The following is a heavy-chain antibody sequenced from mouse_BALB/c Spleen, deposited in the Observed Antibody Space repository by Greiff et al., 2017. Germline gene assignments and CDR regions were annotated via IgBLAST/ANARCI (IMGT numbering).Heavy chain of an antibody. CDR1: GYTFTSYW. CDR3: TRQDGYHAMDY. J-gene: IGHJ4*01. D-gene: IGHD2-3*01. V-gene: IGHV1-69*02. CDR2: IYPSDSYT. Sequence: QVQLQQSGAELVRPGASVKLSCKASGYTFTSYWINWVKQRPGQGLEWIGNIYPSDSYTNYNQKFKDKATLTVDKSSSTAYMQLSSPTSEDSAVYYCTRQDGYHAMDYWGQGTSVTVSS.